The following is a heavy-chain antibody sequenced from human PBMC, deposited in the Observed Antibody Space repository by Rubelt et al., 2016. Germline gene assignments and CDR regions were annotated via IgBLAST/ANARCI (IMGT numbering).Heavy chain of an antibody. CDR2: IIPIFGTA. CDR3: ARSYSSYYYFDY. D-gene: IGHD6-6*01. V-gene: IGHV1-69*01. CDR1: GGTFSSYA. J-gene: IGHJ4*02. Sequence: QVQLVQSGAEVKKPGSSVKVSCKASGGTFSSYAISWVRQAPGHGLEWMGGIIPIFGTANYAQTFQGRVTITADESTSTADMELSSLRSEDTAVYYCARSYSSYYYFDYWGQGTLVTVSS.